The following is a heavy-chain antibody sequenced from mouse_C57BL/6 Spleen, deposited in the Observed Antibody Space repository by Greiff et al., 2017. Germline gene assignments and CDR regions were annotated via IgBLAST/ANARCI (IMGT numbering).Heavy chain of an antibody. CDR2: ISDGGSYT. V-gene: IGHV5-4*01. D-gene: IGHD1-1*01. CDR3: ARDPTVVAPYFDY. CDR1: GFTFSSYA. J-gene: IGHJ2*01. Sequence: EVMLVESGGGLVKPGGSLKLSCAASGFTFSSYAMSWVRQTPEKRLEWVATISDGGSYTYYPDNVKGRFTISRDNAKNNLYLQMSHLKSEDTAMYYCARDPTVVAPYFDYWGQGTTLTVSS.